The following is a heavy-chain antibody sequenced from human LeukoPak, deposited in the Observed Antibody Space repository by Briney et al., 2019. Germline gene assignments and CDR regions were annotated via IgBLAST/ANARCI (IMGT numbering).Heavy chain of an antibody. CDR1: GYTFTGYY. Sequence: AASVTVSCKASGYTFTGYYMHWVRQAPGQGLEWMGWINPNSGGTNYAQKFQGRVTMTRDTSISTAYMELSRLRSDDTAVYYCARDAMVRGVSYYFDYWGQGTLVTVSS. J-gene: IGHJ4*02. CDR3: ARDAMVRGVSYYFDY. V-gene: IGHV1-2*02. D-gene: IGHD3-10*01. CDR2: INPNSGGT.